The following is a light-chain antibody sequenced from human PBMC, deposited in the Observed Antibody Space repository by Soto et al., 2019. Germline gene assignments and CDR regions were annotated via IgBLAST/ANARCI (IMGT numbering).Light chain of an antibody. CDR3: QQRSNWPLT. V-gene: IGKV3-11*01. Sequence: EIALTQSPATLSLSPGERATLSCRASQSVSSYLAWYQQKPGQAPKLLIYDASNRTTGIPARFSGSGSGTDLTLTISSLAPEVFAVYYCQQRSNWPLTFGGGTKVEIK. CDR2: DAS. J-gene: IGKJ4*01. CDR1: QSVSSY.